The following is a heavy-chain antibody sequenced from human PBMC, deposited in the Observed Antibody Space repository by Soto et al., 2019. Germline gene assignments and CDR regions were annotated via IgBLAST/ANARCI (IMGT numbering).Heavy chain of an antibody. Sequence: QVHLVASGGGVVQPGRSLRLSCAASGFTFSSYTMHWVRQAPGRGLEWVAVISQDGGIQHYADSVKGRFTISRDNSESTLYLQMNGLSSEDTAVYYCVTSELSFAYWGQGSLVTVSS. D-gene: IGHD1-26*01. CDR1: GFTFSSYT. V-gene: IGHV3-30-3*01. J-gene: IGHJ4*02. CDR2: ISQDGGIQ. CDR3: VTSELSFAY.